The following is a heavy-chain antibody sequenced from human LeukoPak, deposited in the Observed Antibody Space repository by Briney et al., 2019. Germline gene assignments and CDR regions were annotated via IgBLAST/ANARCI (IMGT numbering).Heavy chain of an antibody. D-gene: IGHD2-15*01. CDR3: ARGPAGYCSGGSCSDY. J-gene: IGHJ4*02. Sequence: SETLSLTCTVSGGSISSGGYYWSWIRQPPGKGLEWIGEINHSGSTNYNPSLKSRVTISVDTSKNQFSLKLSSVTAADTAVYYCARGPAGYCSGGSCSDYWGQGTLVTVSS. CDR1: GGSISSGGYY. CDR2: INHSGST. V-gene: IGHV4-39*07.